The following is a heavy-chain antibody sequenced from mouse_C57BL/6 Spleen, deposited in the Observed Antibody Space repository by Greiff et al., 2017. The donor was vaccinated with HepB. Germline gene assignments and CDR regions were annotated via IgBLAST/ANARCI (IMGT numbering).Heavy chain of an antibody. CDR2: INPSSGYT. Sequence: VQLKESGAELAKPGASVKLSCKASGYTFTSYWMHWVKQRPGQGLEWIGYINPSSGYTKYNQKFKYKATLTADKSSSTAYMQLSSLTYEDSAVYYCARSGKDYAMDYWGQGTSVTVSS. V-gene: IGHV1-7*01. CDR1: GYTFTSYW. J-gene: IGHJ4*01. CDR3: ARSGKDYAMDY. D-gene: IGHD1-1*01.